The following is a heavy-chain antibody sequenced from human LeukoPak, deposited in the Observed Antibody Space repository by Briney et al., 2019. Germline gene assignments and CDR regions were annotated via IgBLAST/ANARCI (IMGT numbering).Heavy chain of an antibody. Sequence: GGSLRLSCAASGFTFSSYGMHWVRQAPGKGLEWVAFIRYDGSNKYYADSVKGRFTISRDNSKNTLYLQMSSLRAEDTAVYYCAKDLKPPDFGVVFDYWGQGIVVTVSS. D-gene: IGHD3-3*01. CDR2: IRYDGSNK. CDR1: GFTFSSYG. J-gene: IGHJ4*02. CDR3: AKDLKPPDFGVVFDY. V-gene: IGHV3-30*02.